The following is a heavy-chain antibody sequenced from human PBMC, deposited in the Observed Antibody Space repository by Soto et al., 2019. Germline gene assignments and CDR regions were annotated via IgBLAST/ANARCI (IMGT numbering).Heavy chain of an antibody. J-gene: IGHJ4*02. CDR1: GSTFSSYD. CDR3: AQDSGYDSTD. D-gene: IGHD3-22*01. Sequence: GGSLRLSCVASGSTFSSYDMSWIRQAPGKGLEWISGLSGSGGRTTFADSVKGRFTISRDNSKNTLYLEMNSLRVEDTAVYYCAQDSGYDSTDWGQGTLVTVSS. CDR2: LSGSGGRT. V-gene: IGHV3-23*01.